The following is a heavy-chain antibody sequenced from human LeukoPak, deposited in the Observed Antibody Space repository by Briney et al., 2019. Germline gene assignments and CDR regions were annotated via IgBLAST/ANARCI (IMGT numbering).Heavy chain of an antibody. D-gene: IGHD4-17*01. Sequence: GGSLRLSCAASGFTFSSYAMSWVRQAPGKGLEWVSAISGSGCSTYYADYVKGRFTISRDNSKNTLYLQMNSLRAEDTAVYYCAKGTATTRGYFDYWGQGTLVTVSS. J-gene: IGHJ4*02. V-gene: IGHV3-23*01. CDR3: AKGTATTRGYFDY. CDR1: GFTFSSYA. CDR2: ISGSGCST.